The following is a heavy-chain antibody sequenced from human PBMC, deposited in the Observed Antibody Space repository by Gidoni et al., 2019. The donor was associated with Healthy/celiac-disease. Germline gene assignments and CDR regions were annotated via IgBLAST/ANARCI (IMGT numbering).Heavy chain of an antibody. CDR1: GGSISSSSYY. CDR3: AREGEMATNFDY. V-gene: IGHV4-39*07. J-gene: IGHJ4*02. Sequence: LSLTCTVSGGSISSSSYYWDWIRQPPGKGLEWIGSIYYSGSTYYNPSLKSRVTILVDTSKNQFSLKLSSVTAADTAVYYCAREGEMATNFDYWGQGTLVTVSS. D-gene: IGHD5-12*01. CDR2: IYYSGST.